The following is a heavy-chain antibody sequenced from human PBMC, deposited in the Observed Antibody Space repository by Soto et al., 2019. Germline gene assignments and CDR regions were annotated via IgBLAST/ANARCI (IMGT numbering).Heavy chain of an antibody. CDR1: GFIFSDSA. CDR3: YVWELRDAGHDC. J-gene: IGHJ4*02. V-gene: IGHV3-73*01. D-gene: IGHD1-26*01. CDR2: IRSKSKTYAT. Sequence: GGSLRLSCAASGFIFSDSAVHWVRQASGKGLEWVGRIRSKSKTYATAYAASVKGRFTISRDDSKNMAYLQMNSLKTEDTAVYYCYVWELRDAGHDCWGQGTLVTVSS.